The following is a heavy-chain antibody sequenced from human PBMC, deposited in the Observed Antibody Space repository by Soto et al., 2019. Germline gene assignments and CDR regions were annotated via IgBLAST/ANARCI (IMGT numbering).Heavy chain of an antibody. CDR2: IWYDGSNK. CDR3: ARDGSSGGYFGPFDY. D-gene: IGHD3-9*01. V-gene: IGHV3-33*01. Sequence: GGSLRLSCAASGFTFSSYGMHCVRQAPGKGLEWVAVIWYDGSNKYYADSVKGRFTISRDNSKNTLYLQMNSLRAEDTAVYYCARDGSSGGYFGPFDYWGQGTLVTVSS. J-gene: IGHJ4*02. CDR1: GFTFSSYG.